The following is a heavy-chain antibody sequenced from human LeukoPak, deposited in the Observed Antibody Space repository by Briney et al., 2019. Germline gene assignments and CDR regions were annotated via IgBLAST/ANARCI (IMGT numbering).Heavy chain of an antibody. CDR1: GGPINSNSFY. D-gene: IGHD3-22*01. J-gene: IGHJ3*02. CDR2: IFYSGST. V-gene: IGHV4-39*07. Sequence: SETLSLTCTVSGGPINSNSFYWGWLRQPPGKGLEWIASIFYSGSTYYNTSLKSRLTVSVDTSKNQFSLKLNSVTAADTAVYYCASDPEYYYDSSGYFDAFDIWGQGTMVTVSS. CDR3: ASDPEYYYDSSGYFDAFDI.